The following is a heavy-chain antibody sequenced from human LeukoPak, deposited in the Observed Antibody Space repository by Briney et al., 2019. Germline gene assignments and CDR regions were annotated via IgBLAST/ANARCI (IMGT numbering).Heavy chain of an antibody. J-gene: IGHJ5*02. CDR1: GDSVSSNSAA. V-gene: IGHV6-1*01. CDR2: TYYRSKWYN. CDR3: ASGSSGRYPWFDP. D-gene: IGHD6-19*01. Sequence: SQTLSLTCAISGDSVSSNSAARNWIRQSPSRGLEWLGRTYYRSKWYNDYAVFVKSRITINPDTSKNQFSLQLNSVTPEDTAVYYCASGSSGRYPWFDPWGQGTLVTVSS.